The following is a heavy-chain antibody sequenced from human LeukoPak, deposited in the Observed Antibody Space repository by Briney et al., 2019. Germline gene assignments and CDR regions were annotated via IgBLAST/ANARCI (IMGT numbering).Heavy chain of an antibody. CDR2: IYSGGST. D-gene: IGHD1-26*01. CDR1: GFTVSSIY. CDR3: ARGAQEPFFDS. V-gene: IGHV3-53*01. J-gene: IGHJ4*02. Sequence: GGSLTLSCAASGFTVSSIYMSWVRQAPGKGLEWVPIIYSGGSTYYADSVKGRFTVSRDNSKNTLFLQMNSLRVEDTALYYCARGAQEPFFDSWGQGTLVTVSS.